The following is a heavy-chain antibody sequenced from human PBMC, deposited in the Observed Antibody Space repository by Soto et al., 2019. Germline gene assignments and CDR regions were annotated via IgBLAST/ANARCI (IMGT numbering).Heavy chain of an antibody. V-gene: IGHV5-51*01. CDR1: GYSFTSYW. CDR2: IYPGDSDT. Sequence: GESLKISCKGSGYSFTSYWIGWVRQMPGKGLEWMGIIYPGDSDTRYSPSFQGQVTISADKSISTAYLQWSSLKAPDTAMYYCARYSYKEASSGWSLHAFDIWGQGTMVTVSS. J-gene: IGHJ3*02. D-gene: IGHD6-19*01. CDR3: ARYSYKEASSGWSLHAFDI.